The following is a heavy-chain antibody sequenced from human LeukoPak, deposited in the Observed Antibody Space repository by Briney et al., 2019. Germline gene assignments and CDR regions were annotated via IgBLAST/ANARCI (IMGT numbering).Heavy chain of an antibody. V-gene: IGHV4-31*03. CDR3: ARETVAAPLLGNWFDP. CDR2: IYYSGST. J-gene: IGHJ5*02. D-gene: IGHD6-19*01. CDR1: GGSISSGGYY. Sequence: SETLTLTCTVSGGSISSGGYYWSWIRQHPGKGLEWIGYIYYSGSTYYNPSLKSRVTISVDTSKNQFSLKLSSVTAADTAVYYCARETVAAPLLGNWFDPWGQGTLVTVSS.